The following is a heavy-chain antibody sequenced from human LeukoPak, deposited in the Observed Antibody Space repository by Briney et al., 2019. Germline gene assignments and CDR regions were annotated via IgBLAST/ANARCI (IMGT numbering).Heavy chain of an antibody. J-gene: IGHJ4*02. V-gene: IGHV1-69*04. CDR2: IIPILGIA. CDR1: GGTFSSYT. Sequence: SVKVSCKASGGTFSSYTISWVRQAPGQGLEWMGRIIPILGIANYAQKFQGRVTITADKSTSTAYMELSSLRSEDTAVYYCAREDGYNPGFDYWGRGTLVTVSS. CDR3: AREDGYNPGFDY. D-gene: IGHD5-24*01.